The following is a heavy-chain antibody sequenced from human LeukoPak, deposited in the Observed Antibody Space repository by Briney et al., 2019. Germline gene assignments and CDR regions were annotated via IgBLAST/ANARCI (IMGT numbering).Heavy chain of an antibody. V-gene: IGHV3-20*04. J-gene: IGHJ4*02. D-gene: IGHD5-18*01. CDR2: INWNGGST. Sequence: GGSLRLSCAASGFTFDDYGMSWVRQAPGKGLEWVSGINWNGGSTGYADSVKGRFTISRDNAKNSLYLQMNSLRAEDTALYYCARLIVDTAMVPFDYWGQGTLVTVSS. CDR3: ARLIVDTAMVPFDY. CDR1: GFTFDDYG.